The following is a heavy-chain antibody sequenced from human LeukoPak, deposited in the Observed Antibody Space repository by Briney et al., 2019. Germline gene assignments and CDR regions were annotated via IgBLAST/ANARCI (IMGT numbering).Heavy chain of an antibody. CDR1: GFTFSSYW. J-gene: IGHJ4*02. V-gene: IGHV3-7*01. Sequence: PGGSLRLSCAASGFTFSSYWMSWVRQAPGKGLEWVANIKQDGSEKYYVDSVKGRFTISRDNAKNSLYLQMNSLRAEDTAVYYCARVIRGINNNFDYWGQGTLVTVSS. CDR3: ARVIRGINNNFDY. CDR2: IKQDGSEK. D-gene: IGHD3-10*01.